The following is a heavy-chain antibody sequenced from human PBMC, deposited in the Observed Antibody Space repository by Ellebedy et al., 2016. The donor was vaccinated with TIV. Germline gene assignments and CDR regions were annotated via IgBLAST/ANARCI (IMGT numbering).Heavy chain of an antibody. J-gene: IGHJ4*02. CDR3: ARDGNGFDY. CDR1: GYTFTNYY. V-gene: IGHV1-18*04. Sequence: AASVKVSCKASGYTFTNYYVHWVRQAPGQGLEWMGWINVYNGHTEYAQNFQDRVTMTTDTSTNTAYMELRSLRYDDTAVYYCARDGNGFDYWGQGTLVTVSS. D-gene: IGHD1-1*01. CDR2: INVYNGHT.